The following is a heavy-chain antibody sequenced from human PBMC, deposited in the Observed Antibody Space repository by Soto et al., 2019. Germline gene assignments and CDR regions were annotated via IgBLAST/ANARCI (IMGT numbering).Heavy chain of an antibody. CDR2: ISWNSGSI. CDR1: GFTFDDYA. Sequence: QTGGSLRLSCVASGFTFDDYAMHWVRQAPGKGLEWVSGISWNSGSIGYADSVKGRFTISRDNAKNSLYLQMNSLRAEDTALYYCAKDKIIAVAGTSGMDVWGQGTTVTVSS. D-gene: IGHD6-19*01. V-gene: IGHV3-9*01. J-gene: IGHJ6*02. CDR3: AKDKIIAVAGTSGMDV.